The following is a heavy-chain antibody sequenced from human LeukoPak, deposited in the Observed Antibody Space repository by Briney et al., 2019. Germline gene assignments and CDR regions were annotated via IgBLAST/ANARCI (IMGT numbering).Heavy chain of an antibody. V-gene: IGHV4-34*01. Sequence: PSETLSLTCAVYGGSFSGYYWGWIRQPPGKGLEWIGEINHSGSTNYNPSLKSRVAISVDSSKNQISLKLSSVTAADTAVYYCAILDKAMLDYWGQGTLVTVSS. CDR1: GGSFSGYY. D-gene: IGHD5-18*01. J-gene: IGHJ4*02. CDR2: INHSGST. CDR3: AILDKAMLDY.